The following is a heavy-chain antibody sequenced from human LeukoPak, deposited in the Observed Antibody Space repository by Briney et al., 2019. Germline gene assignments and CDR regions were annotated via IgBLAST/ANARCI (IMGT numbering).Heavy chain of an antibody. V-gene: IGHV3-30-3*01. J-gene: IGHJ3*02. Sequence: GGSLRLSCAASGFTFNTYSMHWVRQAPGKGLEWVAIISYDGNNKYYADSVKGPFTISRDNSKNTLYLQMNSLRAEDTAVYYCANLQDAFDIWGQGTMVTVSS. CDR1: GFTFNTYS. CDR3: ANLQDAFDI. CDR2: ISYDGNNK.